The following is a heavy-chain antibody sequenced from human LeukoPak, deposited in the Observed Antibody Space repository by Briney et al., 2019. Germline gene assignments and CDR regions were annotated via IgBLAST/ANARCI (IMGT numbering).Heavy chain of an antibody. CDR3: ARAATLVTRVRGYSGYDDSWHAFDI. D-gene: IGHD5-12*01. CDR1: GGSISSSSYY. J-gene: IGHJ3*02. V-gene: IGHV4-39*07. Sequence: SETLSLTCTVSGGSISSSSYYWGWIRQPPGKGLEWIGSIYYSGSTYYSPSLKSRVTISVDTSKNQFSLKLSSVTAADTAVYYCARAATLVTRVRGYSGYDDSWHAFDIWGQGTMVTVSS. CDR2: IYYSGST.